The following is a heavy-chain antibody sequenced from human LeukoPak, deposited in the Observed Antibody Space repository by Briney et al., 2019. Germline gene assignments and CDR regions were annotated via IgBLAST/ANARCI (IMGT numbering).Heavy chain of an antibody. J-gene: IGHJ4*02. CDR1: GGSISSSSYY. V-gene: IGHV4-39*07. Sequence: SETLSLTCTVSGGSISSSSYYWGWIRQPPGKGLEWIGSLYYSGSTYYNPSLKSRVTISVDTSKNQFSLKLSSVTAADTAVYYCARSLTTVTWFDYWGQGTLVTVSS. CDR3: ARSLTTVTWFDY. CDR2: LYYSGST. D-gene: IGHD4-17*01.